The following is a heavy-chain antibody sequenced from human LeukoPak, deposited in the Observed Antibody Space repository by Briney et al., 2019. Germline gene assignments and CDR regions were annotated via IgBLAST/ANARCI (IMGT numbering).Heavy chain of an antibody. CDR1: GYSISSGYY. Sequence: SETLSPTCAVSGYSISSGYYWAWIRQPPGKGLEWIGSIFHSGSTYYNPSLKSRVTISIDTSKNQFSLKLTSVTAADTAVYYCARGVATTDSWGQGTLVTVSS. CDR2: IFHSGST. CDR3: ARGVATTDS. D-gene: IGHD5-12*01. J-gene: IGHJ5*01. V-gene: IGHV4-38-2*01.